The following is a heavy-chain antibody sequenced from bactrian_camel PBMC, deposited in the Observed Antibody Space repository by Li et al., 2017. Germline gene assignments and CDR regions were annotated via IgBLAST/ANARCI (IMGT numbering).Heavy chain of an antibody. D-gene: IGHD1*01. V-gene: IGHV3S53*01. J-gene: IGHJ4*01. CDR3: AADPCGLGEEHFLRDLAVSH. CDR1: GYAPNAYC. Sequence: HVQLVESGGGSVQSGGTLRLSCAVSGYAPNAYCMGWSRQAPGKEREGVAFIDSDGSTTYEDSVKGRFTVSLDNAKQSVYLQMNSLLPEDTAVYYCAADPCGLGEEHFLRDLAVSHWGQGTQVTVS. CDR2: IDSDGST.